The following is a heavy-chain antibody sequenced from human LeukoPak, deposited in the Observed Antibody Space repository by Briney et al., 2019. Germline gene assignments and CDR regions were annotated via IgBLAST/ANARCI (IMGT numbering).Heavy chain of an antibody. Sequence: ETLSLTCTVSGGSISDYYWSWIRQPPGKGLEWIGYIYYSGSTNYNPSLKSRVTISVDTSKNQFSLKLSSVTAADTAVYYCARRNVAYYYDSSGYYQQTVGYAFDIWGQGTMVTVSS. CDR1: GGSISDYY. V-gene: IGHV4-59*01. CDR3: ARRNVAYYYDSSGYYQQTVGYAFDI. J-gene: IGHJ3*02. CDR2: IYYSGST. D-gene: IGHD3-22*01.